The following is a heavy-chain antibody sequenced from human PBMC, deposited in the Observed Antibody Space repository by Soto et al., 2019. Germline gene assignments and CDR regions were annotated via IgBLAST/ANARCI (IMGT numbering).Heavy chain of an antibody. V-gene: IGHV3-30-3*01. D-gene: IGHD2-2*02. Sequence: QVQLVESGGGVVQPGRSLRLSCAASGFTFSSYAMHWVRQAPGKGLEWVAVISYDGSNKYYADSVKGRFTISRDNSKNTLYLQMNSLRAEDTAVYYCARGVLVSAAIVYYYGMDVWGQGTTVTVSS. CDR3: ARGVLVSAAIVYYYGMDV. CDR1: GFTFSSYA. CDR2: ISYDGSNK. J-gene: IGHJ6*02.